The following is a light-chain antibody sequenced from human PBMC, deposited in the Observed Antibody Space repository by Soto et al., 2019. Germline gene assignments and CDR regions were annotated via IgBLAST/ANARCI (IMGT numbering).Light chain of an antibody. CDR1: QDIRNT. J-gene: IGKJ1*01. CDR2: KAS. Sequence: DIQMTQSPSSLSASLWDRVAITCRASQDIRNTLAWYQQKPGEAPKLLIYKASTLKSGVPSRFSGSGSGTEFTLTISSLQPGDFATYYCQHYNTYPWTFGQGTKVDIK. V-gene: IGKV1-5*03. CDR3: QHYNTYPWT.